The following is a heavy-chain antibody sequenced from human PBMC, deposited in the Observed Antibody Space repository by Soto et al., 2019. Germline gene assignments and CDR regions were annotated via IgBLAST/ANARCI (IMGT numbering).Heavy chain of an antibody. D-gene: IGHD3-22*01. J-gene: IGHJ4*02. CDR2: IIPIFGTT. CDR3: ARGRYYDSSGYYYTLGY. V-gene: IGHV1-69*13. CDR1: GGTFSSYA. Sequence: SVKVSCKASGGTFSSYAISWVRQAPGQGLEWMGGIIPIFGTTNYAQKFQGRVTITADESTSTAYMELSSLRSEDTAVYYCARGRYYDSSGYYYTLGYWGQGTLVTVSS.